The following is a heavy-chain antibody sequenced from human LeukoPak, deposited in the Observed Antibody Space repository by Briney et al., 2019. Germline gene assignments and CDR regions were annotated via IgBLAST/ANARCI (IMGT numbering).Heavy chain of an antibody. J-gene: IGHJ4*02. V-gene: IGHV1-18*01. CDR3: ARGNYDSSGYYYGY. D-gene: IGHD3-22*01. Sequence: ASVKVSCKASGYTLTYNNISWVRQAPGQGLEWMGWINTKNGDTNYAQKLQGRVTMTTDTSTSTAYMELRSLRSDDTAVYYCARGNYDSSGYYYGYWGQGTLVTVSS. CDR1: GYTLTYNN. CDR2: INTKNGDT.